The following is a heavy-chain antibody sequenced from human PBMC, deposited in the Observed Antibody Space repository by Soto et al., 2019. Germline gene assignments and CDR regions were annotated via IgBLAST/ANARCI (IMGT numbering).Heavy chain of an antibody. CDR2: ISYDGSNK. CDR1: GFTFSSYA. V-gene: IGHV3-30-3*01. J-gene: IGHJ3*02. D-gene: IGHD2-21*02. CDR3: ARDRRSGTDLKAYCGGDCYSTAAFDI. Sequence: GGSLRLSCAASGFTFSSYAMHWVRQAPGKGLEWVAVISYDGSNKYYADSVKGRFTISRDNSKNTLYLQMNSLRAEDTAVYYCARDRRSGTDLKAYCGGDCYSTAAFDIWGQGTMVTVSS.